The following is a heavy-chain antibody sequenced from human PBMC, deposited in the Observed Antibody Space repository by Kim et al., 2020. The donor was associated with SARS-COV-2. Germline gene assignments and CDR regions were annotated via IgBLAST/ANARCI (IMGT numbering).Heavy chain of an antibody. V-gene: IGHV1-18*01. Sequence: ASVKVSCKASGYTFTSYGISWVRQAPGQGLEWMGWISAYNGNTNYAQKLQGRVTMTTDTSTSTAYMELRSLRSDDTAVYYCAREPYSSSWYPSSDYYYGMDVWGQGTTVTVSS. J-gene: IGHJ6*02. CDR2: ISAYNGNT. CDR3: AREPYSSSWYPSSDYYYGMDV. D-gene: IGHD6-13*01. CDR1: GYTFTSYG.